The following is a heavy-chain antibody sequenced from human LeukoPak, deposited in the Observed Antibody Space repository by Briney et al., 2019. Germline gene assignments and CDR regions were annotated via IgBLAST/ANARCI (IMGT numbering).Heavy chain of an antibody. V-gene: IGHV5-51*01. CDR1: GYIFTTYW. Sequence: GESLKITCKVSGYIFTTYWIGWVRQMPGKGLEWMGIIWPADSNTRYNPSFQGQVTISADKSISTAHLQWSSLKASDTAMYYCAGLHYLGNYWHPFEYWGQGTLVTVSS. CDR2: IWPADSNT. J-gene: IGHJ4*02. D-gene: IGHD1-7*01. CDR3: AGLHYLGNYWHPFEY.